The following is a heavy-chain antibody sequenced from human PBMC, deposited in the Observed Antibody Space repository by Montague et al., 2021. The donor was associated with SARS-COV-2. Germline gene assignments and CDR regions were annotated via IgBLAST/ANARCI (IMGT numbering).Heavy chain of an antibody. D-gene: IGHD1-26*01. Sequence: TLSLTCTVSGASISTGIYYWSWIRQPAGKGLEWIGRIRTTGHTDYNSSLESRVFMSVDTSTNQFSLSLTSVTAADTAVYFCARFGSGTLEFDPWGQGTLDTVSS. CDR2: IRTTGHT. V-gene: IGHV4-61*02. CDR3: ARFGSGTLEFDP. CDR1: GASISTGIYY. J-gene: IGHJ5*02.